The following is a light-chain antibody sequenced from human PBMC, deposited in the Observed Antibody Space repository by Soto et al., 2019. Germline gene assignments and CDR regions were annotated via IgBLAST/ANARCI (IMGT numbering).Light chain of an antibody. CDR3: ASYTISSTVL. V-gene: IGLV2-14*03. CDR1: SSDIGAYNY. CDR2: GVT. Sequence: QSVLTQPASVSGSLGQSITISCTGTSSDIGAYNYVSWYQQLPGKAPQVMIFGVTNRPSGVPNRFSGSKFGNTASLTISGLQAEDEGDYFCASYTISSTVLFGGGTKLTVL. J-gene: IGLJ2*01.